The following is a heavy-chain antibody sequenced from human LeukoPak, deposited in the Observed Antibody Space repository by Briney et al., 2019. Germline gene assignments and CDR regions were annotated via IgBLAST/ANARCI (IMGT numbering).Heavy chain of an antibody. Sequence: PSETLSLTCTVSGGSISSYYWSWIRQPPGKGLEWIGYIYYSGSTNYNPSLKSRVTISVDTSKNQFSLKLSSVTAADTAVYYCAREVGALDYWGQGTLVTVSS. CDR2: IYYSGST. CDR3: AREVGALDY. V-gene: IGHV4-59*01. D-gene: IGHD1-26*01. CDR1: GGSISSYY. J-gene: IGHJ4*02.